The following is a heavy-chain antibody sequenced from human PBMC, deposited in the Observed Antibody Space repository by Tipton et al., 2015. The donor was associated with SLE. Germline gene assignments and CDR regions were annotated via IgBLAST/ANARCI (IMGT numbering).Heavy chain of an antibody. CDR3: ARELRCLDY. CDR1: GGSFSGYY. CDR2: IYYSGST. Sequence: LRLSGAVHGGSFSGYYWSWIRQPAGKGLEWIGYIYYSGSTYYNPSLKSRVTISVDTSKNQFSLKLSSVTAADTAVYYCARELRCLDYWGQGTLVTVSA. D-gene: IGHD4-17*01. V-gene: IGHV4-59*06. J-gene: IGHJ4*02.